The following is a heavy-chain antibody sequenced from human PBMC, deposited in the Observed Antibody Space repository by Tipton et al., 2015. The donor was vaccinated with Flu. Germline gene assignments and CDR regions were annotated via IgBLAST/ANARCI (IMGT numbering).Heavy chain of an antibody. CDR3: ARDPSLGMPDYFDS. J-gene: IGHJ4*02. CDR1: GGSINSYY. Sequence: LRLSCTVSGGSINSYYWNWIRQPPGEGLEWIGYIYNSEYTKYNPSLKSRVTISVDTSKKQFSLQLRSVTAADTAVYYCARDPSLGMPDYFDSWGQGILVTASS. V-gene: IGHV4-59*12. CDR2: IYNSEYT. D-gene: IGHD2-2*01.